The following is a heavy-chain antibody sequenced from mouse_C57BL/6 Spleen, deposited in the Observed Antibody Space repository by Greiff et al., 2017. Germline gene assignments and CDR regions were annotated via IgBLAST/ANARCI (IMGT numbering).Heavy chain of an antibody. V-gene: IGHV1-55*01. CDR3: ARYPLITTVPPWFAY. CDR1: GYTFTSYW. D-gene: IGHD1-1*01. CDR2: IYPGSGST. Sequence: VQLQQPGAELVKPGASVKMSCKASGYTFTSYWITWVKQRPGQGLEWIGDIYPGSGSTNYNEKFKSKDTLTVDTSSSTAYMQLSSLTSEDSAVYYCARYPLITTVPPWFAYWGQGTLVTVSA. J-gene: IGHJ3*01.